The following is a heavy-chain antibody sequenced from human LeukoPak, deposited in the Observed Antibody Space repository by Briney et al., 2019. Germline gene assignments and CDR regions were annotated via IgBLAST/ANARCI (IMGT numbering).Heavy chain of an antibody. D-gene: IGHD6-13*01. J-gene: IGHJ6*02. V-gene: IGHV3-21*01. Sequence: PGGSLRLSCAASGFTFSSYSMNWVRQAPGKGLEWVSSISSSSSYIYYADSVRGRFTISRDNAKNSLYLQMNSLRAEDTAVYYCARDRQQDYYYGMDVWGQGTTVTVSS. CDR1: GFTFSSYS. CDR3: ARDRQQDYYYGMDV. CDR2: ISSSSSYI.